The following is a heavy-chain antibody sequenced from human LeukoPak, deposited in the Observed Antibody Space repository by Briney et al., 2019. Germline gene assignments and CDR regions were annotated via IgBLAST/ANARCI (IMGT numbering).Heavy chain of an antibody. D-gene: IGHD1-26*01. V-gene: IGHV4-34*01. Sequence: SETLSLTCAVYGGSFSGYYWSWIRQPPGKGLEWIGYIYYSGSTYYNPSLKSRVTISVDRSKNQFSLKLSSVTAADTAVYYCARGRGSSPNFDYWGQGTLVTVSS. CDR2: IYYSGST. J-gene: IGHJ4*02. CDR1: GGSFSGYY. CDR3: ARGRGSSPNFDY.